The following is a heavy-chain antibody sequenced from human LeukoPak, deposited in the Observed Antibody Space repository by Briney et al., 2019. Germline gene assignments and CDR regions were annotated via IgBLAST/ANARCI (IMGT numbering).Heavy chain of an antibody. Sequence: SQTLSLTCAISGDSVSSNSAAWNWIRQSPSRGLEWLGRTYYRSKWYYDYAVAVKSRISINPDTSKNQFSLQLSSVTPEDTAVYYCARVMGAFMITFGGVSPTNYFDYWGQGTLVTVSS. J-gene: IGHJ4*02. CDR3: ARVMGAFMITFGGVSPTNYFDY. D-gene: IGHD3-16*01. CDR2: TYYRSKWYY. V-gene: IGHV6-1*01. CDR1: GDSVSSNSAA.